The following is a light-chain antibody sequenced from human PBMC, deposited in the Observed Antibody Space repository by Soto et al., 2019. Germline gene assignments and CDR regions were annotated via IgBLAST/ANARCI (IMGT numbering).Light chain of an antibody. CDR2: WAS. Sequence: DIVMTRSPDSLPLSRGKRPTITGKSSQRVLTTPKNKNSLAWYQQKPGQPPKLLIYWASTRESGVPDRFSGSGSGTDFTLTISSLQAEDVAVYYCQQYYSTPLTFGGGTKVEIK. CDR3: QQYYSTPLT. V-gene: IGKV4-1*01. CDR1: QRVLTTPKNKNS. J-gene: IGKJ4*01.